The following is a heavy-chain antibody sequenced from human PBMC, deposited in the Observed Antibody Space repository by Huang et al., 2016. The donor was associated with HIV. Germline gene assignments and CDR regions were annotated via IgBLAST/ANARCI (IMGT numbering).Heavy chain of an antibody. CDR3: AREGYDSSTYPPPFYYGMDV. V-gene: IGHV1-69*01. CDR2: IITSFITP. CDR1: GGTFSSFG. Sequence: QVQLVQSGADVKKPGSSVKVSCQASGGTFSSFGISWGRQAPGQGLEWRGGIITSFITPNYAQKFRGRVTITADESTNTVYMDLSSLTSEDTAVYFCAREGYDSSTYPPPFYYGMDVWGQGTTVTVSS. J-gene: IGHJ6*02. D-gene: IGHD3-22*01.